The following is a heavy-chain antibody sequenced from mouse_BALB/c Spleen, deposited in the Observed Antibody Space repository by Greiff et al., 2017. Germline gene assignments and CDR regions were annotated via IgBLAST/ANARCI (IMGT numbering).Heavy chain of an antibody. Sequence: VQLQESGAELARPGASVKLSCKASGYTFTSYWMQWVKQRPGQGLEWIGAIYPGDGDTRYTQKFKGKATLTADKSSSTAYMQLSSLASEDSAVYYCARGVRRDYFDYWGQGTTLTVSS. CDR3: ARGVRRDYFDY. J-gene: IGHJ2*01. D-gene: IGHD2-14*01. CDR2: IYPGDGDT. V-gene: IGHV1-87*01. CDR1: GYTFTSYW.